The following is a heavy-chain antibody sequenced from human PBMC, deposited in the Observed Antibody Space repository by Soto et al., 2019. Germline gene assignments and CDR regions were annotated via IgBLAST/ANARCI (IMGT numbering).Heavy chain of an antibody. Sequence: QSGGSLRLSCAASGFTFSSYWMHWVRQAPGKGLVWVSRINSDGSSTSYADSVKGRFTISRDNAKNTLYLQMNSLRAEDTAVYYCARGGVVLTPHSYYYYYYYMDVWGKGTTVTVSS. D-gene: IGHD2-8*01. CDR2: INSDGSST. CDR3: ARGGVVLTPHSYYYYYYYMDV. V-gene: IGHV3-74*01. CDR1: GFTFSSYW. J-gene: IGHJ6*03.